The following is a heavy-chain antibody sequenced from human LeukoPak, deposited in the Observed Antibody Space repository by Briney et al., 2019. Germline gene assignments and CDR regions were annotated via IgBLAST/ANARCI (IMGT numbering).Heavy chain of an antibody. CDR2: INHSGGT. CDR3: VRGRNVKWVPGVGGNPRASRYYYYMDV. V-gene: IGHV4-34*01. J-gene: IGHJ6*03. CDR1: GGSVTGFS. Sequence: PSETLSLTCAVYGGSVTGFSWSWIRQSPVKGLESIGEINHSGGTNYAPSLQSRVTLSLDTSKNQFSLTLTSVTAADTAVYYCVRGRNVKWVPGVGGNPRASRYYYYMDVWGKGTTVTVS. D-gene: IGHD4-23*01.